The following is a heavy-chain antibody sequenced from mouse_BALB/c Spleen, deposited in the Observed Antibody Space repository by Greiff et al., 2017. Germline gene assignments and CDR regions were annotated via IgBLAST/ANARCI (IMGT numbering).Heavy chain of an antibody. CDR3: ARGKAYDGSYGAMDY. CDR2: ILPGGGST. V-gene: IGHV1-9*01. J-gene: IGHJ4*01. CDR1: GYTFSSYW. Sequence: QVQLQQSGAELMKPGASVKISCKATGYTFSSYWIEWVKQRPGHGLEWIGEILPGGGSTNYNEKFKGKATFTADTSSNTAYMQLSSLTSEDSAVYYCARGKAYDGSYGAMDYWGQGTSVTVSS. D-gene: IGHD2-10*01.